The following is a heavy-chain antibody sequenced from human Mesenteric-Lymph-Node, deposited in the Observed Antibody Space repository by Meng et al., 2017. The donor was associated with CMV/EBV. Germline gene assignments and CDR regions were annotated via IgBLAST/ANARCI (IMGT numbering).Heavy chain of an antibody. CDR2: IYYSGST. J-gene: IGHJ6*02. CDR3: ASGSYYYYYGMDV. V-gene: IGHV4-61*01. Sequence: SETLSLTCTVSGGSVSSGSYYWSWIRQPPGKGLEWIGYIYYSGSTNYNPSLKSRVNISVDTSKNQFSLKLSSVTAADTAVYYYASGSYYYYYGMDVWGQGTTVTVSS. D-gene: IGHD1-26*01. CDR1: GGSVSSGSYY.